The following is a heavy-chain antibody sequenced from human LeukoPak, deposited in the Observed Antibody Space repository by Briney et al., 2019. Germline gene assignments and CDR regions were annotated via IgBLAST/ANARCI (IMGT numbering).Heavy chain of an antibody. CDR1: GGTFSSYA. CDR3: AREVAAADYNWFDP. D-gene: IGHD6-13*01. Sequence: ASVKVSCKASGGTFSSYAISWVRQAPGQGLEWMGGIIPIFGTANYAQKFQGRVTITTDESTSTAYMGLSSLRSEDTAVYYCAREVAAADYNWFDPWGQGTLVTVSS. J-gene: IGHJ5*02. CDR2: IIPIFGTA. V-gene: IGHV1-69*05.